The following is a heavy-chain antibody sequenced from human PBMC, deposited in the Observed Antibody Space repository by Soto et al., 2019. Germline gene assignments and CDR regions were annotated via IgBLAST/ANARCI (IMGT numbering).Heavy chain of an antibody. Sequence: EVQLVESGGGLVKPGGSLRISCAASGFTLTNAWMSWVRQAPRKGLEWVGRIGSKSAGGTTDYAAPVKGRFTISRDDSKNTLYLQMNSLKTEDTGVYYCTTRIAGGQGTRVTVSS. CDR2: IGSKSAGGTT. D-gene: IGHD2-15*01. J-gene: IGHJ4*02. CDR3: TTRIA. V-gene: IGHV3-15*04. CDR1: GFTLTNAW.